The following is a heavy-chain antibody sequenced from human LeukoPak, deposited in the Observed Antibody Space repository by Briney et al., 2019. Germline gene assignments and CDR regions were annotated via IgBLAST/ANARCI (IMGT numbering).Heavy chain of an antibody. J-gene: IGHJ4*02. CDR3: ARDRGLWFGELLDY. Sequence: SETLSLTCTVPGGSISNYYWSWIRQSPEKGLEWIGYVYYSGTTNYNPSLKSRVTISVDTSKNQFSLKLNSVTAADTAVYYCARDRGLWFGELLDYWGPGTLVTVSS. CDR1: GGSISNYY. V-gene: IGHV4-59*01. CDR2: VYYSGTT. D-gene: IGHD3-10*01.